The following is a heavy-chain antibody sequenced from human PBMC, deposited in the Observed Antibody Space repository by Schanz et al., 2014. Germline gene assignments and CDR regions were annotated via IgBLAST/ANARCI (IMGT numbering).Heavy chain of an antibody. V-gene: IGHV1-69*02. J-gene: IGHJ4*02. CDR3: ARPFLGYYGDLAY. Sequence: QVQLVQSGAEVKKPGSSVKVSCKASGGTFSTYTISWVRQAPGQGLEWMGIINPIGGSTTYAQKFRGAVPLTTDTSTDTAYLELTSLSAEDTAVYFCARPFLGYYGDLAYWGQGTLLTVSS. CDR2: INPIGGST. D-gene: IGHD4-17*01. CDR1: GGTFSTYT.